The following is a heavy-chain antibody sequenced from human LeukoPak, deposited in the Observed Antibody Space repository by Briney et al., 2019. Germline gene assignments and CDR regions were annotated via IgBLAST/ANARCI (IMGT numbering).Heavy chain of an antibody. CDR3: ARDRQWLVDH. Sequence: PSETLSLTCTVPGDSIRSYYWSWIRQPAGKELEWIGRVYVTGSTNLNPALQSRVTMSVDTSKNQFSLKLTSVTAADTAVYYCARDRQWLVDHWGQGTLVTVSS. D-gene: IGHD6-19*01. V-gene: IGHV4-4*07. CDR2: VYVTGST. J-gene: IGHJ5*02. CDR1: GDSIRSYY.